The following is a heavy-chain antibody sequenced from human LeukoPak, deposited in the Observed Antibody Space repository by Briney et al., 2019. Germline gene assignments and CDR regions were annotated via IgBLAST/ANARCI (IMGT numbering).Heavy chain of an antibody. CDR3: ARVLGNPNWFDP. J-gene: IGHJ5*02. CDR2: ISIYNEIT. Sequence: GASVKVSCKASGYTFTRNGIGWVRQAPGQGLEWMGWISIYNEITTYAQKFQGRVTMTADTSTSTAYMELTTLRSDDTAVYYCARVLGNPNWFDPWGQGSLVTVSS. V-gene: IGHV1-18*01. D-gene: IGHD1-14*01. CDR1: GYTFTRNG.